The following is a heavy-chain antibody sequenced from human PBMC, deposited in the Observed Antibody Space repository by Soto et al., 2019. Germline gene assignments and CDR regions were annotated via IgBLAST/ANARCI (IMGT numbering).Heavy chain of an antibody. CDR3: AREGEAPYYYYGMDV. J-gene: IGHJ6*02. CDR1: GYSFTTYG. Sequence: QVQLVQSGGEVKKPGASVKVSCKTSGYSFTTYGIIWVRQAPGQGLEWMGWISAYNGNTNYAQKLQDKVTMTTDTSTSTAYMERRIPRTDDTAVYYCAREGEAPYYYYGMDVWGQGSTVTVSS. V-gene: IGHV1-18*01. D-gene: IGHD2-21*01. CDR2: ISAYNGNT.